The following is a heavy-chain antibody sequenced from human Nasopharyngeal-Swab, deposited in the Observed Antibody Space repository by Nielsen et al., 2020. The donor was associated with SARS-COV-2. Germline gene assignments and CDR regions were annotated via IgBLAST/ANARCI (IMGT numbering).Heavy chain of an antibody. Sequence: VRQMPGKGLAWIGEINHSGSTNYTPSQKRRVTISVDTSKNQFAVKLSSVTAADTAVYYCAGRPDYGDYTGGFDYWGQGTLVTVSS. CDR3: AGRPDYGDYTGGFDY. D-gene: IGHD4-17*01. CDR2: INHSGST. J-gene: IGHJ4*02. V-gene: IGHV4-34*01.